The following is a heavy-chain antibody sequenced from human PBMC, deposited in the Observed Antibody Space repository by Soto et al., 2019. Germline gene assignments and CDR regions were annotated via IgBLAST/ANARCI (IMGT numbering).Heavy chain of an antibody. Sequence: GGSLRLSCAASGFTFSSYGMHWVRQAPGKGLEWVAVIWYDGSNKYYADSVKGRFTISRDNSKNTLYLQMNSLRAEDTAVYYCARIGDSGYDTGLWGQGTLVTVSS. V-gene: IGHV3-33*01. D-gene: IGHD5-12*01. CDR2: IWYDGSNK. CDR1: GFTFSSYG. J-gene: IGHJ4*02. CDR3: ARIGDSGYDTGL.